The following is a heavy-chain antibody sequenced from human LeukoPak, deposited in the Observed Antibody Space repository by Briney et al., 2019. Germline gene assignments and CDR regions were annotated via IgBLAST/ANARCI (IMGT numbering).Heavy chain of an antibody. V-gene: IGHV3-9*01. CDR2: ISWNSGSI. Sequence: GGSLRLSCAASGFTFDDYAMHWVRQAPGKGLEWVSGISWNSGSIGYADSVKGRFTISRDNAKNSLYLQMNSLRAEDTALYYCAKDTGHIVGATSAFDIWGQGTMVTVSS. D-gene: IGHD1-26*01. J-gene: IGHJ3*02. CDR1: GFTFDDYA. CDR3: AKDTGHIVGATSAFDI.